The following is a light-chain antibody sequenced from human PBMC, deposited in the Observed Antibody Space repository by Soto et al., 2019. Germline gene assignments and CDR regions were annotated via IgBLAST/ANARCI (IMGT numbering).Light chain of an antibody. CDR3: QQCDSFPYT. CDR1: QDINNY. V-gene: IGKV1-33*01. J-gene: IGKJ2*01. Sequence: DIQMTQSPSSLSVSVGDRVTITCQASQDINNYLNWYQQKPGKAPKLLIYDTSNLETGVPSRFSGSGSGTYFSFTISSLQPEDIATYYCQQCDSFPYTFGQGTKVDIK. CDR2: DTS.